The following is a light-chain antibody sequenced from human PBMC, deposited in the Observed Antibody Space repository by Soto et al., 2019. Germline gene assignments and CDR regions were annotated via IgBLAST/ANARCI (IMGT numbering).Light chain of an antibody. V-gene: IGLV1-40*01. CDR2: GSS. Sequence: QSVLTQPPSVSGAPGQRVTISCTGSSSNIGAGYDVHWYQQLPGTAPKLLIYGSSYRPSGVPDRFAGSKSGTSASLAITGLQDEDEADYYCQSYDRSLSGHVVFGGGTKLTVL. CDR1: SSNIGAGYD. J-gene: IGLJ2*01. CDR3: QSYDRSLSGHVV.